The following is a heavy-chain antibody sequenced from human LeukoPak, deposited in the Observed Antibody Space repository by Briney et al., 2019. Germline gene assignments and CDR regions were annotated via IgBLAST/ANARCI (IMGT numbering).Heavy chain of an antibody. CDR2: INHSGST. CDR1: GGSFSGYY. D-gene: IGHD1-14*01. V-gene: IGHV4-34*01. CDR3: ARHNPYFDY. Sequence: SETLSLTCAVYGGSFSGYYWSWIRQPPGKGLEWIGEINHSGSTNYNPSLKSRVTISIDTSKNQVSLKLTSVTATDTAVYYCARHNPYFDYWGQGTLVTVSS. J-gene: IGHJ4*02.